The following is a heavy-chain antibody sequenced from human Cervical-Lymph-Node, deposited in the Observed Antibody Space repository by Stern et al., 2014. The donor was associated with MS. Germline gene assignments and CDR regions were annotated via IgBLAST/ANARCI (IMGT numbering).Heavy chain of an antibody. CDR3: AKGGSGSYLD. V-gene: IGHV3-30*04. CDR2: ISYDGRDK. CDR1: GFVFRRYA. Sequence: VQLVQSGGGVVQPGGSLRLSCAASGFVFRRYALHWVRQAPGQGLEWVALISYDGRDKYYTDSVKGRFTVSRDNSNNTVDLEMNSLRLEDTAVYYCAKGGSGSYLDWGQGSLVTVSS. J-gene: IGHJ4*02. D-gene: IGHD1-26*01.